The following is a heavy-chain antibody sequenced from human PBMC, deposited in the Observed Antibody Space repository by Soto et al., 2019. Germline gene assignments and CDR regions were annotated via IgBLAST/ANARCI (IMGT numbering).Heavy chain of an antibody. CDR3: SRRGIEYSSSYFDY. D-gene: IGHD6-6*01. V-gene: IGHV3-21*01. Sequence: GGSLRLSCAASGFTFSSYSMNWVRQAPGKGLEWVSSISSSRSYIYYADSVKGRFTISRDNAKNSLYLQMNSLGAEDTAVYYCSRRGIEYSSSYFDYWGQGTLVTVSS. CDR2: ISSSRSYI. CDR1: GFTFSSYS. J-gene: IGHJ4*02.